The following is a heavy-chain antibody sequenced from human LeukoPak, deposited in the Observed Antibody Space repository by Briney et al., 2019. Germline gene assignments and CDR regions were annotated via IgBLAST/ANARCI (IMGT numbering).Heavy chain of an antibody. V-gene: IGHV1-69*05. CDR2: IIPIFGTA. D-gene: IGHD5-18*01. Sequence: SVKVSCKASGGTFSSYAISWVRQAPGQGLEWMGRIIPIFGTANYAQKFQGRVTMTRDTSTTTVYMELNSLRSEDTAVYYCARGTATLMDVWGKGTTVTVSS. CDR1: GGTFSSYA. CDR3: ARGTATLMDV. J-gene: IGHJ6*04.